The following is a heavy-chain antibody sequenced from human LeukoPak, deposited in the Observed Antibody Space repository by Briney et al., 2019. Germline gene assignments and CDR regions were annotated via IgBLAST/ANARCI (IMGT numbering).Heavy chain of an antibody. V-gene: IGHV3-30-3*01. J-gene: IGHJ4*02. CDR1: GFTFNNYA. CDR3: ARDRYYSHDSSGYYFDN. D-gene: IGHD3-22*01. Sequence: GGSLRLSCAASGFTFNNYAIHWVRQAPGKGLEWVAIISYDGSNKYYADSVKGRFTISRDNSKNTLYLEINSLRAEDTAVYYCARDRYYSHDSSGYYFDNWGQGTLVTVSS. CDR2: ISYDGSNK.